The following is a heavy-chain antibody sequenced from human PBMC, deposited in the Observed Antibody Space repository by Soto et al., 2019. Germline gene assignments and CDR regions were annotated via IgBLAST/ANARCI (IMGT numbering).Heavy chain of an antibody. CDR3: ARSVVVPDYGMDV. Sequence: SETLSLTCTVSGGSISSGDYYWSWIRQPPGKGLEWIGYIYYSGSTYYNPSLKSRVTISVDTSKNQFSLKLSSVTAADTAVYYCARSVVVPDYGMDVWGQRTTVTVSS. D-gene: IGHD2-2*01. CDR2: IYYSGST. J-gene: IGHJ6*02. CDR1: GGSISSGDYY. V-gene: IGHV4-30-4*01.